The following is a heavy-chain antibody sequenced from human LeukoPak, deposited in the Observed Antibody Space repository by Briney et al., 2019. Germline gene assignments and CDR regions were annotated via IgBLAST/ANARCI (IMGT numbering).Heavy chain of an antibody. J-gene: IGHJ5*02. CDR1: GFTFSSYG. Sequence: PGGSLRLSCAASGFTFSSYGMHLVRQAPGKGLEWVAFIRYDGSNKYYADSVKGRFIISRENSKNTLYLQMNSLRAEDTAVYYRAKVPYCSSTSCYTDDNWFDPWGQGTLVTVSS. CDR3: AKVPYCSSTSCYTDDNWFDP. CDR2: IRYDGSNK. V-gene: IGHV3-30*02. D-gene: IGHD2-2*02.